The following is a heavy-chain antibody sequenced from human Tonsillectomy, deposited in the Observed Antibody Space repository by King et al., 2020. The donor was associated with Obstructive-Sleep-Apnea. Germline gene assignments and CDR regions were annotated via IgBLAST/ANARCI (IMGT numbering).Heavy chain of an antibody. V-gene: IGHV3-30*02. Sequence: VQLVESGGGVVQPGGSLRLYCVASGFTFSSGGLHWVRQAPGKGLEWVAFTRYDGTDKFFLHFVKGGFTISRGISMNTLYLKMKSLRTEDTALYYCAKGPRVVPANDAFDIWGQGAMVIVSS. CDR3: AKGPRVVPANDAFDI. J-gene: IGHJ3*02. CDR1: GFTFSSGG. CDR2: TRYDGTDK. D-gene: IGHD2-15*01.